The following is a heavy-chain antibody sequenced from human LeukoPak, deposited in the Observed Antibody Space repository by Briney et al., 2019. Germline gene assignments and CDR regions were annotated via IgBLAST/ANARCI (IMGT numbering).Heavy chain of an antibody. Sequence: SETLSLTCTVSGASFISVNPDDYYWGWVRQSPGWGLEWIGSIFHSGGTYCNPSLKSRVTISADTSKSQSSLKLSSATAADTAVYYCARRAYSGFDWWGQGTLVTVAS. J-gene: IGHJ4*02. CDR2: IFHSGGT. CDR3: ARRAYSGFDW. D-gene: IGHD1-26*01. CDR1: GASFISVNPDDYY. V-gene: IGHV4-39*01.